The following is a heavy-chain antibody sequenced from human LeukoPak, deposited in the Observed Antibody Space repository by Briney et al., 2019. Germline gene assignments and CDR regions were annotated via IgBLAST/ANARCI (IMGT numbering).Heavy chain of an antibody. J-gene: IGHJ5*02. CDR1: GHTFTSYY. V-gene: IGHV1-46*01. CDR2: INPNHGTT. CDR3: ARGDVLDRSVYNWFDP. D-gene: IGHD3-22*01. Sequence: GASVKVSCKASGHTFTSYYIHWVRQAPGQGLEWMGIINPNHGTTAYAQKFQGRVTMTRDTSTSTVYMELSSLRSEDTALYYCARGDVLDRSVYNWFDPWGQGTLVTVSS.